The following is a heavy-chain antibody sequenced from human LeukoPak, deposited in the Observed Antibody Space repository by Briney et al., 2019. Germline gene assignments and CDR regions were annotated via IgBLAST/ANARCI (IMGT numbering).Heavy chain of an antibody. J-gene: IGHJ4*02. Sequence: GGSLRLSCAAPGFTFSSYWMSWVRQAPGKGLEWVANIKQDGSEEYYVDSVKGRFTISRDNAKNSLYLQMNSLRAEDTAVYYCAGGVNYFDYWGQGTLVTVSS. D-gene: IGHD3-22*01. CDR2: IKQDGSEE. CDR3: AGGVNYFDY. V-gene: IGHV3-7*04. CDR1: GFTFSSYW.